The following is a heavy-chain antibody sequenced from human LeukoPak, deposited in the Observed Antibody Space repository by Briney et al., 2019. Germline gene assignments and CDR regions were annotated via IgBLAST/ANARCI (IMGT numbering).Heavy chain of an antibody. D-gene: IGHD2-2*01. CDR1: GFTFSSYA. V-gene: IGHV3-23*01. J-gene: IGHJ4*02. CDR3: AKDRYKRGSSTSCLFDY. CDR2: ISGSGGST. Sequence: GGSLRLSCAASGFTFSSYAMSWVRQAPGKGLEWVSAISGSGGSTYYADSVKGRFTISRDNSKNTLYLQMNSLRAEDTAVYYCAKDRYKRGSSTSCLFDYWGQGTPVTVSS.